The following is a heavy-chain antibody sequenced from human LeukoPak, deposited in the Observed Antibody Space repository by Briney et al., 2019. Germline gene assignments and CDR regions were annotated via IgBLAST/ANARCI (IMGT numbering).Heavy chain of an antibody. V-gene: IGHV1-18*01. CDR1: GYTFTSYG. J-gene: IGHJ4*02. CDR2: ISAYNGNT. Sequence: GASVKVSCKASGYTFTSYGISWVRQAPGQGLEWMGWISAYNGNTNYAQKFQGRVTMTRNTSISTAYMELSSLRSEDTAVYYCARCVGGELPYFVVWGQGTLVTVSS. CDR3: ARCVGGELPYFVV. D-gene: IGHD1-26*01.